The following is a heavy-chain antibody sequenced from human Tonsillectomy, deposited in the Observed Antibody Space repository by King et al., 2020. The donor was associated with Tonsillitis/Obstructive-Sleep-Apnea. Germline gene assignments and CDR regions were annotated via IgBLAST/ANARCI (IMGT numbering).Heavy chain of an antibody. Sequence: VQLVESGSELKKPGASVKVSCKASGYTFTRYAMNWVRQAPGQGLEWMGWINTNTGSPTYAQGFTGRFDFSLDTSASKAYLQISSLRAEDTAVYYCARSYYYGSASYSDYYYMAVWGKGPTVTVPS. V-gene: IGHV7-4-1*02. CDR3: ARSYYYGSASYSDYYYMAV. D-gene: IGHD3-10*01. CDR1: GYTFTRYA. CDR2: INTNTGSP. J-gene: IGHJ6*03.